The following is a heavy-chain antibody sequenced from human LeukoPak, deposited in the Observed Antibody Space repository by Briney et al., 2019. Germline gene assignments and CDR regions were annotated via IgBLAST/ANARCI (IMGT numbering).Heavy chain of an antibody. V-gene: IGHV4-39*01. J-gene: IGHJ6*03. D-gene: IGHD3-3*01. Sequence: SETLSLTCTVSGGSISSSSYYWGWIRQPPGKGLEWIGRMYYSGSTYYNPSLKSRVTISVDTSKNQFSLKLSSVTAADTAVYYCARISYYDFWSGYYYYYMDVWGKGTTVTVSS. CDR1: GGSISSSSYY. CDR2: MYYSGST. CDR3: ARISYYDFWSGYYYYYMDV.